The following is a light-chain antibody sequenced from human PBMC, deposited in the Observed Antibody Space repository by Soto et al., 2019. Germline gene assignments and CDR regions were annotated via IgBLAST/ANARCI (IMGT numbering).Light chain of an antibody. V-gene: IGLV2-18*02. CDR2: EVS. Sequence: QSALTQPPSVSGSPGQSVTISCTGASSDFGTYNRVSWYQQPPGTAPKLMIYEVSNRPSGVPDRFSGSKSGNTASLTISGLQAEDEADYYCSSYTSSSVVFGGGTKLTVL. J-gene: IGLJ2*01. CDR1: SSDFGTYNR. CDR3: SSYTSSSVV.